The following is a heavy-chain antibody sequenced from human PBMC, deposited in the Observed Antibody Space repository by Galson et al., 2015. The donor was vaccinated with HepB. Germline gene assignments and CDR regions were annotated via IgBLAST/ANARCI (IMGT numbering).Heavy chain of an antibody. CDR3: ARERGDY. V-gene: IGHV1-8*02. CDR1: GGTFSTYA. D-gene: IGHD3-10*01. Sequence: SVKVSCKASGGTFSTYAISWVRQAPGHGLEWMGWMNPNSGNTGYAQKFQGRVTMTRNTSISTAYMELSSLRSEDTAVYYCARERGDYWGQGTLVTVSS. CDR2: MNPNSGNT. J-gene: IGHJ4*02.